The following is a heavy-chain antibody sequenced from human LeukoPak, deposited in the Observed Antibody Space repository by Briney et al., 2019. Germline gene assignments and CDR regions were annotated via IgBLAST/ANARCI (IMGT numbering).Heavy chain of an antibody. D-gene: IGHD6-19*01. Sequence: ASLKVSCKPSVYTFTGYYMHWGRPAPEQGRGWMGWINPNSGSTNYAQKFQGRVTMTRDTSISTAYMELSRLRSDDTAVYYCARGRNIAVAGTRWFDPWGQGTLVTVSS. CDR2: INPNSGST. J-gene: IGHJ5*02. V-gene: IGHV1-2*02. CDR3: ARGRNIAVAGTRWFDP. CDR1: VYTFTGYY.